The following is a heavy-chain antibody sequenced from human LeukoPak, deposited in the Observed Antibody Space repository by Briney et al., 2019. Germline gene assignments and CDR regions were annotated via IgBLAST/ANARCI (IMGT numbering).Heavy chain of an antibody. D-gene: IGHD3-10*02. Sequence: GGSLRLSCAASGFTFSSYEMNWVRQAPGQGLEWVANINQDGSEKYYLDSVKGRFTISRDNAKNSLYLQMNSLRAEDTAVYYCAELGITMIGGVWGKGTTVTISS. CDR3: AELGITMIGGV. CDR1: GFTFSSYE. V-gene: IGHV3-7*01. J-gene: IGHJ6*04. CDR2: INQDGSEK.